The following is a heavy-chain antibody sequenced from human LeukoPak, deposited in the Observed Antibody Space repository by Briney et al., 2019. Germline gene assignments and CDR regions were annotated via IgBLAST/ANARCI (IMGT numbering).Heavy chain of an antibody. D-gene: IGHD5-12*01. Sequence: GGSLRLSCAASGFTFSSYSMNGVRQAPGKGREGVSSISSSSSYIYYADSVKGRFTIYRDNAKNSLYLQMNSLRAEDTAVYYCARVYSGYDLGRYWGQGTLVSVSS. CDR1: GFTFSSYS. J-gene: IGHJ4*02. V-gene: IGHV3-21*01. CDR2: ISSSSSYI. CDR3: ARVYSGYDLGRY.